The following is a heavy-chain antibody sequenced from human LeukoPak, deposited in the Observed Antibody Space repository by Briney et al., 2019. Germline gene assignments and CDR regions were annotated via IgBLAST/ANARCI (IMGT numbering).Heavy chain of an antibody. Sequence: PSETLSLTCAVYGGSFSGYYWSWIRQPPGKGLEWIGEINHSGSTNYNPSLKSRDTIFVDTSKNQISLKVTSVTAADTAVYYCARRLKTVVAEFYFDSWGQGTLVTVSS. CDR2: INHSGST. V-gene: IGHV4-34*01. D-gene: IGHD3-22*01. CDR3: ARRLKTVVAEFYFDS. CDR1: GGSFSGYY. J-gene: IGHJ4*02.